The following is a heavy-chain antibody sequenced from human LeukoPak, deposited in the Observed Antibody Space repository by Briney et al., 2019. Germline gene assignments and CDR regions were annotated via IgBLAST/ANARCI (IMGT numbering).Heavy chain of an antibody. D-gene: IGHD7-27*01. CDR1: GGSISSGGYY. CDR2: IYYSGST. CDR3: ARKPRPGPLGPYNWFDP. V-gene: IGHV4-31*03. Sequence: SETLSLTCTVSGGSISSGGYYWSWIRQNPGKGLEWIGYIYYSGSTYYNPSLKSRVTISVDTSKNQFSLKLSSVTAADTAVYYCARKPRPGPLGPYNWFDPWGQGTLVTVSS. J-gene: IGHJ5*02.